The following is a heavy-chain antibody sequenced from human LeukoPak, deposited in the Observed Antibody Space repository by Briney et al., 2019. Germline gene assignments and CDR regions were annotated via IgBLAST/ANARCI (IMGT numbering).Heavy chain of an antibody. J-gene: IGHJ3*02. CDR1: GGSISSGGYY. D-gene: IGHD6-13*01. Sequence: PSETLSLTCTVSGGSISSGGYYWSWIRQHPGEGLEWIGYIYYSGSTYYNPSLKSRVTISVDTSKNQFSLKLSSVTAADTAVYYCARDRAAAARAMYAFDIWGQGTMVTVSS. CDR3: ARDRAAAARAMYAFDI. CDR2: IYYSGST. V-gene: IGHV4-31*03.